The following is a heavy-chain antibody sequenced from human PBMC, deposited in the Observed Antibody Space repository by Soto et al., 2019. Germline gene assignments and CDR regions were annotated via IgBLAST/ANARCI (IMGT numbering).Heavy chain of an antibody. CDR1: GGSISSGGYY. D-gene: IGHD6-25*01. CDR2: IYSSGTI. Sequence: SETLSLTCTVSGGSISSGGYYWSWVRQHPGEGLEWIGYIYSSGTIYYNPSLKSRLTISVDTSKNQFSLKVTSVTVADTAVYYCARDSPARRGWFDPWGQGTLVTVSS. J-gene: IGHJ5*02. V-gene: IGHV4-31*03. CDR3: ARDSPARRGWFDP.